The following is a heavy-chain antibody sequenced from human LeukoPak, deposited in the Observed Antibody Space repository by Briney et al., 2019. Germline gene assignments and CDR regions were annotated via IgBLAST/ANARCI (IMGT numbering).Heavy chain of an antibody. Sequence: MPSGTLSLACAVSGGSISSSNYWSWVRQPPGKGLEWIGEINHSGTTNYNPSLRSRVTISIDTSKNQFSLKLSSVTAADTAVYYCARGLRQLVRSWHYWGQGTLVTVSS. J-gene: IGHJ4*02. CDR2: INHSGTT. V-gene: IGHV4-4*02. CDR3: ARGLRQLVRSWHY. D-gene: IGHD6-6*01. CDR1: GGSISSSNY.